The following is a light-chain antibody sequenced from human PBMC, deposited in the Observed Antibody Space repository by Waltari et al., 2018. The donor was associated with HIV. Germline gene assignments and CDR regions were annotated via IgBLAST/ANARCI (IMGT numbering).Light chain of an antibody. V-gene: IGLV7-46*01. J-gene: IGLJ3*02. CDR1: PATVTSDHH. CDR3: LLSYGSVRL. Sequence: VVTHAPSLTVSPAGTVTLTCGPPPATVTSDHHPYWFQQKPGQAPRTLISDATDKHSWTPGRFSPSFLGCKAALTLTAAQPEDEADYYCLLSYGSVRLFGGGTRLTV. CDR2: DAT.